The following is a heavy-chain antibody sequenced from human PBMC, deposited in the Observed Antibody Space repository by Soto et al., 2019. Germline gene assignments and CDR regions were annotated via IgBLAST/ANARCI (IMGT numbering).Heavy chain of an antibody. CDR2: IYYSGST. V-gene: IGHV4-59*01. J-gene: IGHJ6*03. Sequence: SETLSLTCTVSGGSISSYYWSWIRQPPGKGLEWIGYIYYSGSTNYNPSLKSRVTISVDTSKNQFSLKLSSVTAADTAVYYCARVPTDPPDYYYYYMDVWGKGTTVTVSS. CDR1: GGSISSYY. CDR3: ARVPTDPPDYYYYYMDV.